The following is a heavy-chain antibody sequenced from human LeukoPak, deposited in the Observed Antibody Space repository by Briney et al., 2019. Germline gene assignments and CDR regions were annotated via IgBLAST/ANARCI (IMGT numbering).Heavy chain of an antibody. V-gene: IGHV4-34*01. Sequence: PSETLSLTCAVYGGSFSGYYWSWIRQPPGKGLEWIGEINHSGSTNYNPSLKSRVTISVDTSKNQFSLKLSSVTAADTAVYYCARVGSSSWYLYYWGQGTLVTVSS. D-gene: IGHD6-13*01. J-gene: IGHJ4*02. CDR2: INHSGST. CDR3: ARVGSSSWYLYY. CDR1: GGSFSGYY.